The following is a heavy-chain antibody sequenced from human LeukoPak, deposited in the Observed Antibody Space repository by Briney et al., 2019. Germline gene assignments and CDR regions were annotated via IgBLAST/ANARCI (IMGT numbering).Heavy chain of an antibody. Sequence: GASVKVSCKVSGYTLTELSMHWVRQAPGQGLEWMGRINPNGGGTNYAQKFQGRVTMTRDTSISTAYMELSRLRSDDTAVYYCAREGDTATYFDYWGQGTLVTVSS. D-gene: IGHD5-18*01. V-gene: IGHV1-2*06. CDR3: AREGDTATYFDY. CDR2: INPNGGGT. CDR1: GYTLTELS. J-gene: IGHJ4*02.